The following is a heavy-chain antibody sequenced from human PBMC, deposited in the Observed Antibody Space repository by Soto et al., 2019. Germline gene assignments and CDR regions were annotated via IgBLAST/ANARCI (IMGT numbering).Heavy chain of an antibody. D-gene: IGHD4-4*01. J-gene: IGHJ6*03. Sequence: GGSLRLSCAASGFTFSGSAMHWVRQASGKGLEWVGRIRSKANSYATAYAASVKGRFTISRDDSKNTAYLQINSLKTEDTAVYYCTRSDDYSNYYYYYYYMDVWGKGTTVTVSS. CDR2: IRSKANSYAT. V-gene: IGHV3-73*01. CDR1: GFTFSGSA. CDR3: TRSDDYSNYYYYYYYMDV.